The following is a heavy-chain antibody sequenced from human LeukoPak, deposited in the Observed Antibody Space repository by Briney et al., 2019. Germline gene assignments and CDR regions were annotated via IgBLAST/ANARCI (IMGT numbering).Heavy chain of an antibody. CDR3: ARDLDSGGFVVDY. V-gene: IGHV1-2*02. J-gene: IGHJ4*02. Sequence: DSVKVSCKASGYTFTGYYMHWVRQAPGQGLEWMGWINPNSGGTNYAQKFQGRVTMTRDTSISTAYMELSRLRSDDTAVYYCARDLDSGGFVVDYWGQGTLVTVSS. CDR1: GYTFTGYY. CDR2: INPNSGGT. D-gene: IGHD6-25*01.